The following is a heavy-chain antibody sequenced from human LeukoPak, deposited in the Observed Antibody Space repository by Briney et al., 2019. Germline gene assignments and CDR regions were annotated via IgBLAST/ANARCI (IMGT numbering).Heavy chain of an antibody. D-gene: IGHD5-18*01. CDR3: AREDLPSGYSYGYYY. J-gene: IGHJ4*02. CDR1: GYTFTGYY. Sequence: KPGASVTVSCTASGYTFTGYYMHWVRQAPGQGLEWMGRINPNSGGTNYAQKFQGRVTMTRDTSISTAYMELSRLRSDDTAVYYCAREDLPSGYSYGYYYWGQGTLVTVSS. V-gene: IGHV1-2*06. CDR2: INPNSGGT.